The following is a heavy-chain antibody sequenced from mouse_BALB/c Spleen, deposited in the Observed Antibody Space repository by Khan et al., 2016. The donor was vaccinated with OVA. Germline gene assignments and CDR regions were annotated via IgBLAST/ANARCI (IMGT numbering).Heavy chain of an antibody. Sequence: VQLKQSGPELMKPGTSVKISCKASGYSFTTYYIHWVMQSHETNLEWIGYIDPFSGGTTYNQKFKDKATLTGDKSSSTAYIHLSNLTSEDSAVYYCTSHGDGPWFTYWGQGTLVTVSA. J-gene: IGHJ3*01. CDR3: TSHGDGPWFTY. CDR1: GYSFTTYY. V-gene: IGHV1S135*01. D-gene: IGHD2-13*01. CDR2: IDPFSGGT.